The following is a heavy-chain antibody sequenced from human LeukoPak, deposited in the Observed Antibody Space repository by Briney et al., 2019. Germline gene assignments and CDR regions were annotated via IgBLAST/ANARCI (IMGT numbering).Heavy chain of an antibody. CDR3: AREGYCPSTSCPGRD. Sequence: GGSLRLSCAASGFTFSSYAMHWVRQAPGKGLEWVAVISYDGSNKYYADSVKGRLTISRDNSKNTLYLQMNSLRAEDTAVYYCAREGYCPSTSCPGRDWGQGTLVTVSS. V-gene: IGHV3-30-3*01. CDR2: ISYDGSNK. CDR1: GFTFSSYA. D-gene: IGHD2-2*01. J-gene: IGHJ4*02.